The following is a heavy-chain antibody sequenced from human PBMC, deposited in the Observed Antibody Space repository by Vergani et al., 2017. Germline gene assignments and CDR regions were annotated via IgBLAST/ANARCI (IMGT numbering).Heavy chain of an antibody. J-gene: IGHJ6*03. CDR2: INHSGST. Sequence: QVQLQQWGAGLLKPSETLSLTCAVYGGSFSGYYWSWIRQPPGKGLEWIGEINHSGSTNYNPSLKSRVTISVDTSKNQFSLKLSSVTAADTDVYYWAREVGYSSSWYSGSDYYYMDVWGKGTTVTVSS. D-gene: IGHD6-13*01. V-gene: IGHV4-34*01. CDR3: AREVGYSSSWYSGSDYYYMDV. CDR1: GGSFSGYY.